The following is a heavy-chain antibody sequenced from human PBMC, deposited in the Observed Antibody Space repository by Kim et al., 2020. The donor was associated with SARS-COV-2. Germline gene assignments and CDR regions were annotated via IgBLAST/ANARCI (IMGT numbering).Heavy chain of an antibody. CDR2: IKSKTDGGTT. D-gene: IGHD3-22*01. CDR1: GFTFSNAW. Sequence: GGSLRLSCAASGFTFSNAWMSWVRQAPGKGLEWVGRIKSKTDGGTTDYAAPVKGRFTISRDDSKNTLYLQMNSLKTEDTAVYYCTPYYYDSSGYYYFDYWGQGTLVTVSS. CDR3: TPYYYDSSGYYYFDY. V-gene: IGHV3-15*01. J-gene: IGHJ4*02.